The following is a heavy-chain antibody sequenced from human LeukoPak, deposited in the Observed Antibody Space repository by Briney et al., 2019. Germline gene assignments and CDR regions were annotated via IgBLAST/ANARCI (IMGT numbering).Heavy chain of an antibody. Sequence: SETLSLTCNLSGGSPSSITYSWVWIRHPPGKGLVWIGIIYKDANTYYNTPHKRRVTIPVDTSKNHFTPKLSPVTAPDTAVYYCAAGSTILGVLITGSWFDPWGQGTLVTVSS. CDR3: AAGSTILGVLITGSWFDP. CDR1: GGSPSSITYS. V-gene: IGHV4-39*02. D-gene: IGHD3-3*01. J-gene: IGHJ5*02. CDR2: IYKDANT.